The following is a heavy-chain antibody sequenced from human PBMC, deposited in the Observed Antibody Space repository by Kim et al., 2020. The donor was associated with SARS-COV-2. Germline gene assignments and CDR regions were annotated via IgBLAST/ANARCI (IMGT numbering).Heavy chain of an antibody. CDR2: INPNSGGT. CDR1: GYTFTGYY. D-gene: IGHD6-6*01. Sequence: ASVKVSCKASGYTFTGYYMHWVRQAPGQGLEWMGWINPNSGGTNYAQKFQGRVTMTRDTSISTAYMELSRLRSDDTAVYYCARAGSSRYYYGMDVWGQGTTVTVSS. CDR3: ARAGSSRYYYGMDV. V-gene: IGHV1-2*02. J-gene: IGHJ6*02.